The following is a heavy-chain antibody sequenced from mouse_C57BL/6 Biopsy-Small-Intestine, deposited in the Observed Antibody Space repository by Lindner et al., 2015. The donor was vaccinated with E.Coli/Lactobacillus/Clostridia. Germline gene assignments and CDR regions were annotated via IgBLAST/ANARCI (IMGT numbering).Heavy chain of an antibody. Sequence: SVKVSCKASGYNFHQLCHLLDAPGPRTRLEWMGWINGGSGSTRYSQNFHDRITITRDTSATTAFMELSSLKSEDTAVYYCARGPVAGWSDSWGQGTLVTVS. J-gene: IGHJ3*01. D-gene: IGHD3-1*01. V-gene: IGHV1-66*01. CDR1: GYNFHQLC. CDR3: ARGPVAGWSDS. CDR2: INGGSGST.